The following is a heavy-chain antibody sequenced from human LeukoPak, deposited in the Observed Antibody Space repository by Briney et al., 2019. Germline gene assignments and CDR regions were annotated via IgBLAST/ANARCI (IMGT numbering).Heavy chain of an antibody. CDR1: GGSINSGGYS. D-gene: IGHD5-12*01. CDR3: ARSSGYDYSIDF. Sequence: SETLSLTCAVSGGSINSGGYSRSWIRQPPGKGLEWIGYIYYSGGTFYKPSLKSRVTISLDRSKKQFSLKLSSVTAADTAVYYCARSSGYDYSIDFWGQGTLVTVSS. J-gene: IGHJ4*02. CDR2: IYYSGGT. V-gene: IGHV4-30-2*01.